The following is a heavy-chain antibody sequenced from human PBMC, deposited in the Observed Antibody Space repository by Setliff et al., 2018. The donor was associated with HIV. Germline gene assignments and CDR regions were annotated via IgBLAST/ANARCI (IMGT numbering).Heavy chain of an antibody. CDR1: GFTFSDYG. D-gene: IGHD6-19*01. CDR3: AKNFYSSPWSPLDY. CDR2: IYYDANNQ. J-gene: IGHJ4*02. V-gene: IGHV3-30*02. Sequence: PGGSLRLSCAASGFTFSDYGMHWVRQAPGKGLEWVAFIYYDANNQYYADSVKGRFTISRDNSKNMLYLQMNSLRAEDTAVYYCAKNFYSSPWSPLDYWGQGTLVTVSS.